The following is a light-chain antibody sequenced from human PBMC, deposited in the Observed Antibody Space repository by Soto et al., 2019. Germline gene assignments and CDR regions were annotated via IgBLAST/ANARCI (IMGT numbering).Light chain of an antibody. V-gene: IGLV2-23*01. Sequence: QSVLTQPASVSGSPGQPITISCTGTSSDVGSYNLVSWYQQHPGKAPKLMIYEGTKRPSGVSNRFSGSKSGNTASLTISGLQAEDEADYYCCSYAGSRTHVVFGGGTKLTVL. J-gene: IGLJ2*01. CDR2: EGT. CDR3: CSYAGSRTHVV. CDR1: SSDVGSYNL.